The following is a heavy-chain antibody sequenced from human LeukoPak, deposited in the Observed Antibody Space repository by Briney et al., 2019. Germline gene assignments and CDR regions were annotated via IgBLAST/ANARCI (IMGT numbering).Heavy chain of an antibody. CDR3: ARIEYSSSSLWFDP. Sequence: GASVKVSCKASGYTFTSYGISWVRQAPGQGLEWMGRINPNSGGTNYAQKFQGRVTMTRDTSISTAYMELSRLRSDDTAVYYCARIEYSSSSLWFDPWGQGTLVTVSS. CDR1: GYTFTSYG. J-gene: IGHJ5*02. D-gene: IGHD6-6*01. V-gene: IGHV1-2*06. CDR2: INPNSGGT.